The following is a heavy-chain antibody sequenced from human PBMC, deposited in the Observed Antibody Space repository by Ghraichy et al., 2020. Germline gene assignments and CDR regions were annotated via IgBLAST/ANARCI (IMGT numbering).Heavy chain of an antibody. CDR1: GFTFSAYA. CDR3: ATYIQRAPQDD. J-gene: IGHJ4*02. D-gene: IGHD5-18*01. V-gene: IGHV3-21*01. Sequence: GGSLRLSCAASGFTFSAYAMIWVRQAPGKGLEWVSSLLSSSTYTYYADSVKGRFTISRDNTKTSVYLQMNSLRAEDTAVYYCATYIQRAPQDDWGQGTLVSVSS. CDR2: LLSSSTYT.